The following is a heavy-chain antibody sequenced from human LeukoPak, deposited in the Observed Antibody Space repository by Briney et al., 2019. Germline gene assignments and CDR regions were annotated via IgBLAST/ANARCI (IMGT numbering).Heavy chain of an antibody. CDR2: IKQDGSQN. Sequence: GGSLRLSCAASGFTFSNFWMTWVRQAPGKGLEWVAIIKQDGSQNYYVDSVKGRFTISRDNARNSLYLQMNSLRAEDTAVYWAVAGTTYWGQGTLVTVSS. V-gene: IGHV3-7*05. J-gene: IGHJ4*02. D-gene: IGHD6-19*01. CDR1: GFTFSNFW. CDR3: VAGTTY.